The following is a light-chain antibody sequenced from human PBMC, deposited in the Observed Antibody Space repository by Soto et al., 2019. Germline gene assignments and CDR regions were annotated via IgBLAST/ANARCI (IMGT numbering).Light chain of an antibody. V-gene: IGKV1-6*01. Sequence: AIQMTQSPSSLSASLGDRATITCRASQNIRNDFVWYQQKPGKPPTLLIIAASSLQSGVTPRFSGSGSCTDFTLTISSLQPDDFATFYCLQHFNNPWTFGQGTQLEIE. CDR1: QNIRND. CDR3: LQHFNNPWT. J-gene: IGKJ1*01. CDR2: AAS.